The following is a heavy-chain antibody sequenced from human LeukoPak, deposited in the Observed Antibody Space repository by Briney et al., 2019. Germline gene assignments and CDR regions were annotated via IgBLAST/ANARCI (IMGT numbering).Heavy chain of an antibody. Sequence: AAVKVSRKASLYSFTSHGIRWVRQAPGPGLEWTGWISAYNGNTNYAQKLQGRVTMATNTSTSTAYIALSSLRYDDTAVYYCVRDGAIVIVAVANNWFDPWGQGTLVTVSS. V-gene: IGHV1-18*01. D-gene: IGHD2-2*01. J-gene: IGHJ5*02. CDR3: VRDGAIVIVAVANNWFDP. CDR2: ISAYNGNT. CDR1: LYSFTSHG.